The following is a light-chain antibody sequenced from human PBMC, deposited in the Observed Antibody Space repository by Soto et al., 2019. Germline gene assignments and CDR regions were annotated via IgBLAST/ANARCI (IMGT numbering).Light chain of an antibody. J-gene: IGKJ5*01. V-gene: IGKV3-20*01. CDR3: QQYGSSPT. Sequence: EIVLTQSPGTLSLSPGERXTLSXRASQSVSSSYLAWYQQKPGQAPRLLIYGASSRATGIPDRFSGSGSGTDFTLTISRLEPEDFAVYYCQQYGSSPTFGQGTRLEIK. CDR1: QSVSSSY. CDR2: GAS.